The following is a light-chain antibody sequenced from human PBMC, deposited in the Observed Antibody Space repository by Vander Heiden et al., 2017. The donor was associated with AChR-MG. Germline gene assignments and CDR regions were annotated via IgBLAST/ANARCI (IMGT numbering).Light chain of an antibody. CDR2: LGS. J-gene: IGKJ2*01. CDR3: RQALQAPYT. Sequence: DIVVTQSPLSLPVTPGEPASISCRSSQSLLHSNVDNYLDWYLQKPGQSPQLLIYLGSNRASGVPDRFSGSGSGTDFTLKISRVEAEDVGIYYCRQALQAPYTFGQRTKLEIK. CDR1: QSLLHSNVDNY. V-gene: IGKV2-28*01.